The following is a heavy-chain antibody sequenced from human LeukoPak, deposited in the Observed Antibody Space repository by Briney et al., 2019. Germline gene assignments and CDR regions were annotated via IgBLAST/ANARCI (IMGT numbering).Heavy chain of an antibody. CDR2: ISSSGSTI. Sequence: AGGSLRLSCAASGFTFRNYGMTWVRQAPGKGLEWASYISSSGSTIYYADSVKGRFTISRDNAKNSLYLQMNSLRAEDTAVYYCAELGITMIGGVWGKGTTVTISS. J-gene: IGHJ6*04. CDR1: GFTFRNYG. D-gene: IGHD3-10*02. CDR3: AELGITMIGGV. V-gene: IGHV3-48*04.